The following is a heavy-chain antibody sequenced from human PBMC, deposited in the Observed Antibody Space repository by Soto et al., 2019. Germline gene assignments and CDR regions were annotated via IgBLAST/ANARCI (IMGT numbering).Heavy chain of an antibody. V-gene: IGHV1-18*01. Sequence: ASAKVSCKASGYTFTSYGISWVRQAPGQGLEWMGWISAYNGNTNYAQKLQGRVTMTTDTSTSTAYMELRSLRSDDTAVYYCARDPYYDILTGPYYYGMDVWGQGTTVTVSS. CDR2: ISAYNGNT. J-gene: IGHJ6*02. CDR1: GYTFTSYG. D-gene: IGHD3-9*01. CDR3: ARDPYYDILTGPYYYGMDV.